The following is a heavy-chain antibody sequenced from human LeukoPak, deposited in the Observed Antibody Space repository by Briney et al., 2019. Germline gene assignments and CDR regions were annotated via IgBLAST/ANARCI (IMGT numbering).Heavy chain of an antibody. D-gene: IGHD5-12*01. V-gene: IGHV3-9*01. CDR1: GFTFDDYA. CDR3: AKDTTYSGYDHDAFDI. Sequence: GGSLRLSCAASGFTFDDYAMHWVRQAPGKGLEWVSGISWNSGSIGYADSVKGRFTISRDNVKNSLYLQMNSLRAEDTALYYCAKDTTYSGYDHDAFDIWGQGTMVTVSS. J-gene: IGHJ3*02. CDR2: ISWNSGSI.